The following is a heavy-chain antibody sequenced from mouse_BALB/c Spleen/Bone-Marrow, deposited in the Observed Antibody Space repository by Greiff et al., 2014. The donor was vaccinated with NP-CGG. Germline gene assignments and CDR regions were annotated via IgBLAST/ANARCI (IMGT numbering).Heavy chain of an antibody. J-gene: IGHJ4*01. Sequence: QVQLQESGAELVKPGASVKLSCKASGYTFTSYYMWWVKQRPGQGLEWIGEINPSNGGTNFNEKFKSQATLTVDKSSSTAYMSLSSLTSEDSAVYYCTRSRRAMDHWGQGTSVTVSS. CDR1: GYTFTSYY. CDR2: INPSNGGT. CDR3: TRSRRAMDH. V-gene: IGHV1S81*02. D-gene: IGHD2-12*01.